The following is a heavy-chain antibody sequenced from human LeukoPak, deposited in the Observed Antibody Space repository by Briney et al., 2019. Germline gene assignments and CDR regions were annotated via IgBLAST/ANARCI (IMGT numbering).Heavy chain of an antibody. CDR3: AGEDNSSGYRPFDI. CDR2: INPNNGGT. CDR1: GYTFTGYY. Sequence: GASVKVSCKASGYTFTGYYIHWVRQAPGQWLEWMGRINPNNGGTNYAQKFQGRVTMTRDMSMSTAYMELSRLRSVDTAVYYCAGEDNSSGYRPFDIWGQGTMVTVPS. J-gene: IGHJ3*02. D-gene: IGHD3-22*01. V-gene: IGHV1-2*06.